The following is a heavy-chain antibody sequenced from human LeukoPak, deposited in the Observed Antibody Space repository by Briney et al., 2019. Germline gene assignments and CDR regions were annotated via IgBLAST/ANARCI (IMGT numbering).Heavy chain of an antibody. V-gene: IGHV4-59*01. CDR1: GGSISSYY. CDR2: IYYSGST. J-gene: IGHJ4*02. CDR3: ARGFPYCGGDCYYADY. D-gene: IGHD2-21*02. Sequence: SETLSLTCTVSGGSISSYYWSWIRQPPGKGLEWIGYIYYSGSTNYNLSLKSRVTISVDTSKNQFSLKLSSVTAVDTAVYYCARGFPYCGGDCYYADYWGQGTLVTVSS.